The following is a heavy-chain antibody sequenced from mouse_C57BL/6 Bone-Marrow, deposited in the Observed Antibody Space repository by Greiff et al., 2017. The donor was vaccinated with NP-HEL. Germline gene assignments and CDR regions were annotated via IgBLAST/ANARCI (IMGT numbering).Heavy chain of an antibody. Sequence: QVQLQQPGAELVKPGASVKLSCKASGYTFTSYWMQWVKQRPGQGLEWIGEIDPSDIYTNYNQKFKGKATLTVDTSSSTAYMQLSSLTSEDSAVYYCASRWLPWYFDVWGTGTTVTVSS. J-gene: IGHJ1*03. CDR2: IDPSDIYT. D-gene: IGHD2-2*01. CDR1: GYTFTSYW. V-gene: IGHV1-50*01. CDR3: ASRWLPWYFDV.